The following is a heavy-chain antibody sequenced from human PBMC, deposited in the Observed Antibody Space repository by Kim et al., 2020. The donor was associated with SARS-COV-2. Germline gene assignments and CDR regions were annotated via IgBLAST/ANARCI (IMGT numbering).Heavy chain of an antibody. Sequence: SETLSLTCTVSGGSIRSSGYYWGWIRQPPGKGLEWIGSVYHTGNTYYNPSLKSRVTISADTSKNQCSLKLTSVTAADTAVYYCARQGDGSGSYYLSPYY. D-gene: IGHD3-10*01. CDR2: VYHTGNT. CDR3: ARQGDGSGSYYLSPYY. CDR1: GGSIRSSGYY. J-gene: IGHJ6*01. V-gene: IGHV4-39*01.